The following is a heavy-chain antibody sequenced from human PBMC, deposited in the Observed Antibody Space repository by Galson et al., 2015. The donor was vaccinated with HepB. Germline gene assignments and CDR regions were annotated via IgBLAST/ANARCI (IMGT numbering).Heavy chain of an antibody. Sequence: SVKVSCKASGGTFSSYAISWVRQAPGQGLEWMGGIIPIFGTADYAQKFQGRVTITADESTSTAYMELSSLRSEDTAVYYCARGPAFGVVMCFDYWGQGTLVTVSS. J-gene: IGHJ4*02. CDR3: ARGPAFGVVMCFDY. CDR1: GGTFSSYA. CDR2: IIPIFGTA. V-gene: IGHV1-69*13. D-gene: IGHD3-3*01.